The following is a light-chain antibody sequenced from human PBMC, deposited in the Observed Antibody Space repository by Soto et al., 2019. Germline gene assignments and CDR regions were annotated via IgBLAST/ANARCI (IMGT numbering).Light chain of an antibody. J-gene: IGKJ3*01. Sequence: DIQMTQSPSSLSAYLGDRVTITCRASQGISTYLAWYQQKPGRLPKLLLFGASTLLSGVPARFSGSGSGTLFTLTINGLLPEDVATYYCQQYDRAPFTFGPGTKVDFK. V-gene: IGKV1-27*01. CDR1: QGISTY. CDR3: QQYDRAPFT. CDR2: GAS.